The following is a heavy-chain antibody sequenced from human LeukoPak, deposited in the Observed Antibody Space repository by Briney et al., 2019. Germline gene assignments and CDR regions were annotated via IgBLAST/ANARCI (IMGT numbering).Heavy chain of an antibody. D-gene: IGHD6-6*01. V-gene: IGHV3-7*01. Sequence: AGGSLRLSCAASGFTFSSYWMSWVRQAPGKGLEWVANIKQDGSEKYYVDSVKGRFTISRDNAKNSLYLQMNSLRAEDTAVYYCAASSSSVLYYFDYWGQGTLDTVSS. J-gene: IGHJ4*02. CDR2: IKQDGSEK. CDR1: GFTFSSYW. CDR3: AASSSSVLYYFDY.